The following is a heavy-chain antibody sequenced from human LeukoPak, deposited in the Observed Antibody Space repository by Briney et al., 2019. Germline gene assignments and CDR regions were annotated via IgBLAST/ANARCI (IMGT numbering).Heavy chain of an antibody. Sequence: GGSLRLSCAASGFTFSSYAVTWVRQAPGKGLEWVSAISGSGGSTYYTDSVKGRFTISRDNSKNTLYLQMNSLRAEDTAVYYCAKLSSSSWYRYYYFDSWGQGTLVTVSS. CDR2: ISGSGGST. D-gene: IGHD6-13*01. CDR3: AKLSSSSWYRYYYFDS. CDR1: GFTFSSYA. V-gene: IGHV3-23*01. J-gene: IGHJ4*02.